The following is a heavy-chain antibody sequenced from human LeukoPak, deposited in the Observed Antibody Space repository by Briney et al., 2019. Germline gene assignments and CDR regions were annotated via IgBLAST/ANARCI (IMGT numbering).Heavy chain of an antibody. D-gene: IGHD3-9*01. J-gene: IGHJ4*02. Sequence: GRSLRLSWAASGFTFSSYGMRWVRQAPVKGLEWGAVILYDVSNKYYADSVKGQFTISRDNSKNTLYLQMNSLRAEDTAVYYCAKGGYFDWLFPDYWGQGTLVTVSS. V-gene: IGHV3-30*18. CDR2: ILYDVSNK. CDR1: GFTFSSYG. CDR3: AKGGYFDWLFPDY.